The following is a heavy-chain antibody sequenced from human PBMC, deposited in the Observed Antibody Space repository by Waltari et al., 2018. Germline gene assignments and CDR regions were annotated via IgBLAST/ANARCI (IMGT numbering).Heavy chain of an antibody. J-gene: IGHJ4*02. CDR2: INHSGST. V-gene: IGHV4-34*01. CDR3: AARRGIVEVTALYYFDY. D-gene: IGHD2-21*02. Sequence: QVQLQQWGAGLLKPSETLSLTCAVYGGSFSGYYWSWIRQPPGKGLEWIGEINHSGSTNYNPSLKSRVTISVDTSKNQFSLKLSSVTAADTAVYYCAARRGIVEVTALYYFDYWGQGTLVTVSS. CDR1: GGSFSGYY.